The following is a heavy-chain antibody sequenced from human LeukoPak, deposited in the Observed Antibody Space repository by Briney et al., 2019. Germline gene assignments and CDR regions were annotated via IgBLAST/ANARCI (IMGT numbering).Heavy chain of an antibody. CDR3: ARDGDTVLTRGYYYYMDV. V-gene: IGHV3-21*01. J-gene: IGHJ6*03. Sequence: GGSLILSCAASGFTFSSYTMNWVRQAPGKGLEWVSSISTSSSYIYYADSVKGRFTISRDNAKKSLYLQMNSLRAEDTAVYYCARDGDTVLTRGYYYYMDVWGKGTTVTVSS. CDR1: GFTFSSYT. D-gene: IGHD4-23*01. CDR2: ISTSSSYI.